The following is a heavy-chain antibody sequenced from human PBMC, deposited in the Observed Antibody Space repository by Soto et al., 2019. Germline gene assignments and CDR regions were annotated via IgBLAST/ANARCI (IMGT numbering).Heavy chain of an antibody. CDR1: GGSISSGGYY. V-gene: IGHV4-31*03. CDR3: ARDRGYYDSSGYYLTYFDY. D-gene: IGHD3-22*01. J-gene: IGHJ4*02. CDR2: IYYSGST. Sequence: QVQLQESGPGLVKPSQTLSLTCTVSGGSISSGGYYWSWIRQHPGKGLEWIGYIYYSGSTYYNPSLKSRVTISVDTAKNQFSLKLSSVTAADTAVYNCARDRGYYDSSGYYLTYFDYWGQGTLVTVSS.